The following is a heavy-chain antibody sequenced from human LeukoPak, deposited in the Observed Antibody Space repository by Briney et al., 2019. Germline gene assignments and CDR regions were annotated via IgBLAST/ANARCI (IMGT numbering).Heavy chain of an antibody. CDR1: GGSISSGSYY. CDR2: IYYSGST. D-gene: IGHD4-17*01. Sequence: SETLSLTCTVSGGSISSGSYYWSWIRQPAGKGLEWIGYIYYSGSTYYNPSLKSRVTISVDTSKNQFSLKLSSVTAADTAVYYCARGNYGDYVLDYWGQGTLVTVSS. J-gene: IGHJ4*02. CDR3: ARGNYGDYVLDY. V-gene: IGHV4-61*10.